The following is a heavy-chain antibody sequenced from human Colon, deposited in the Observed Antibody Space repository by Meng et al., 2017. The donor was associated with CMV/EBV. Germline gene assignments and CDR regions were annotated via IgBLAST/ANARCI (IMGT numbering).Heavy chain of an antibody. CDR2: INHSGST. CDR1: GGSFSGYY. V-gene: IGHV4-34*01. D-gene: IGHD2-8*01. J-gene: IGHJ6*02. Sequence: SETLSLTCAVYGGSFSGYYWSWIRQPPGKGLEWIGEINHSGSTNYNPSLKTRVTISLDTSNNQFSLKLSSVTAADTAVYYCARDKKVPCTNGVCYKPYYYYYGMDVWGQGTTVTVSS. CDR3: ARDKKVPCTNGVCYKPYYYYYGMDV.